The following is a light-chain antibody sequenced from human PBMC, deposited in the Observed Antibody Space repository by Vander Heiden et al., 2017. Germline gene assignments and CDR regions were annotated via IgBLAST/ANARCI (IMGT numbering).Light chain of an antibody. Sequence: DIQMTHSPSSLSASVGDRVTITCRASQSISSYLNWYQQKPGKAPKLLIYAASSLQSGVPSRFSGSGSGTDFTLTISRLQPEDFATYYCQQCDSTPYTFGQGTKLEIK. CDR3: QQCDSTPYT. CDR1: QSISSY. CDR2: AAS. V-gene: IGKV1-39*01. J-gene: IGKJ2*01.